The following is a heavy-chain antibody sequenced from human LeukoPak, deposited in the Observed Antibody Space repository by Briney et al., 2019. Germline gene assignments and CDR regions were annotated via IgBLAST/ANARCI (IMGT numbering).Heavy chain of an antibody. V-gene: IGHV1-18*01. CDR2: IGTYNGNR. J-gene: IGHJ6*03. CDR1: GYTFTSYG. Sequence: ASVKVSCKASGYTFTSYGISWVGQARGQGGEGRGWIGTYNGNRNNAQKLQGRVSMTPDTSTSTAYIELRSLRSDDTAVYYCASALHRVVVRGVPHYYNYMDVWGKGTTVTISS. D-gene: IGHD3-10*01. CDR3: ASALHRVVVRGVPHYYNYMDV.